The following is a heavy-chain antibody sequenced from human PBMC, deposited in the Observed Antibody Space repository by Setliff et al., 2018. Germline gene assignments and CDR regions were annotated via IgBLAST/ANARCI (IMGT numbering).Heavy chain of an antibody. V-gene: IGHV1-18*01. CDR2: ISPYTGNT. J-gene: IGHJ4*02. CDR1: GYTFNNYG. CDR3: SRLVRYCTATTCQTLSGDDY. D-gene: IGHD2-8*02. Sequence: ASVKVSCKASGYTFNNYGIAWVRQAPGQGLEWMGWISPYTGNTYYAHKLQGRVILTTDTSTATAYMELRSLRSDDTAIYYCSRLVRYCTATTCQTLSGDDYWGQGALVTVSS.